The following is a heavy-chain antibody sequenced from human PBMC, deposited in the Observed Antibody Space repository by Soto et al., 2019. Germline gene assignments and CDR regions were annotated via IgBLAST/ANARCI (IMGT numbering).Heavy chain of an antibody. CDR1: GFTFSSYA. V-gene: IGHV3-23*01. D-gene: IGHD5-12*01. Sequence: EVQLLESGGGLVQPGGSLRLSCAASGFTFSSYAMSWVRQAPGKGLEWVSAISGSGGSTYYADSVKGRFTISRNNSKNTLYLQMNSMRAEDTAVYYCAKGPIVATSNWFDPWGQGTLVTVSS. J-gene: IGHJ5*02. CDR3: AKGPIVATSNWFDP. CDR2: ISGSGGST.